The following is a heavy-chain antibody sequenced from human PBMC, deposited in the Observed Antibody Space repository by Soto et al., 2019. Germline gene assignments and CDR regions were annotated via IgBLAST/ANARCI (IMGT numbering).Heavy chain of an antibody. V-gene: IGHV3-53*01. CDR1: GFTVSRDY. CDR2: IYTGGST. J-gene: IGHJ5*02. Sequence: GGSLRLSCAASGFTVSRDYMSWVRQAPGKGLEWVSVIYTGGSTYYADSVKGRFTFSRDNSKNTLYLQMNSLRAEDTAVYYCARAYGGNPALFDPWGQGTLVTVS. D-gene: IGHD4-17*01. CDR3: ARAYGGNPALFDP.